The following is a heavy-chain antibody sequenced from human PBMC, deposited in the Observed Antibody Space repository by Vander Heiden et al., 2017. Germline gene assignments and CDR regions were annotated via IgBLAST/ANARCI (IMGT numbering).Heavy chain of an antibody. D-gene: IGHD6-13*01. CDR2: IRQDGSEK. Sequence: EVQLVESGGGLVQPGGSLRLSCAASGFTFSNYGMSWVGQAPGKGREWVANIRQDGSEKYYVDSVKGRFTISRDNAKNSLYLQMNSLRAEDTAVYYCASVTGIAAAGHWYFDLWGRGTLVTVSS. CDR3: ASVTGIAAAGHWYFDL. J-gene: IGHJ2*01. V-gene: IGHV3-7*03. CDR1: GFTFSNYG.